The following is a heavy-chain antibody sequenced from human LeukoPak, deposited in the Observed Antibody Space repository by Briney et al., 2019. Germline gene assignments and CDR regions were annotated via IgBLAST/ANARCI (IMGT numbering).Heavy chain of an antibody. D-gene: IGHD7-27*01. CDR2: IIPIFGTA. J-gene: IGHJ4*02. CDR1: GGTFSSYA. Sequence: SVKVSCKPSGGTFSSYAISWVRQAPGQGLEWMGGIIPIFGTANYAQKFQGRVTITADESTSTAYMELSSLRSEDTAVYYCARNDWGAYYFDYWGQGTLVTVSS. V-gene: IGHV1-69*13. CDR3: ARNDWGAYYFDY.